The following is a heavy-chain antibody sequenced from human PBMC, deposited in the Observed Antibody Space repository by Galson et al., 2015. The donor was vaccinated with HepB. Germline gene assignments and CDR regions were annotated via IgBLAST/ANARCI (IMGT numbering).Heavy chain of an antibody. CDR2: INPSDSYI. CDR3: ARLTYYDSSGNGWWFDP. D-gene: IGHD3-22*01. CDR1: GYSFTSYW. J-gene: IGHJ5*02. V-gene: IGHV5-10-1*01. Sequence: QSGAEVKKPGESLRISCKVSGYSFTSYWISWVRQMPGKGLEWMGRINPSDSYINYSPSFQGHVTISSDKSISTAYLQWSSLKASDTAMYYCARLTYYDSSGNGWWFDPWGQGTLVTVSS.